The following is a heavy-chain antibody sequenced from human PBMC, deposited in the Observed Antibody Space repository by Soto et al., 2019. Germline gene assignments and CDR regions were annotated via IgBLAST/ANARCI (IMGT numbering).Heavy chain of an antibody. CDR1: GYTFTSYA. V-gene: IGHV1-3*01. D-gene: IGHD4-4*01. CDR2: INAGNGNT. J-gene: IGHJ6*03. CDR3: ARDRLSNLRIYYYMDV. Sequence: ASVKVSCKASGYTFTSYAMHWVRQAPGQRLEWMGWINAGNGNTKYSQKFQGRVTITRDTSASTAYMELSSLRSEDTAVYYCARDRLSNLRIYYYMDVWGKGTTVTVSS.